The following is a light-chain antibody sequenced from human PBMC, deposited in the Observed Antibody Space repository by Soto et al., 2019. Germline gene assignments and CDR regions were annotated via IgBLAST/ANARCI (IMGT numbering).Light chain of an antibody. J-gene: IGKJ1*01. Sequence: EVVMTQSPATLSVSPGERATLSCRASQSVSRRLAWYQQIPGQAPRLLIYGASTRATDIPARFSGSGSGTEFTLTISSLQSEDFAVYYCQQYNNWRTFGQGTKVDIK. CDR1: QSVSRR. CDR2: GAS. CDR3: QQYNNWRT. V-gene: IGKV3-15*01.